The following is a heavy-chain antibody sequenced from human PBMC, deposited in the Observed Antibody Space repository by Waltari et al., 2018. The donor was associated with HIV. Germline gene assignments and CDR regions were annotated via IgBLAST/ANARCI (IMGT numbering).Heavy chain of an antibody. Sequence: QVQLVESGGGVVQPGRSLRLSCAASGFTFSSYAMHWVRQAPGKGLEWVAVISYDGSNKYYADSVKGRFTISRDNSKNTLYLQMNSLRAEDTAVYYCARDGLTPAYYYGMDVWGQGTTVTVSS. CDR2: ISYDGSNK. J-gene: IGHJ6*02. CDR3: ARDGLTPAYYYGMDV. D-gene: IGHD4-4*01. CDR1: GFTFSSYA. V-gene: IGHV3-30-3*01.